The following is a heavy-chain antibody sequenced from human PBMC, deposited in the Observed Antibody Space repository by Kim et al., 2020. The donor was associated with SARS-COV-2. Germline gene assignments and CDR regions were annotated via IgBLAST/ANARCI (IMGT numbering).Heavy chain of an antibody. V-gene: IGHV1-18*04. J-gene: IGHJ6*02. Sequence: ASVKVSCKASGYTFTSYGISWVRQAPGQGLEWMGWISAYNGNTNYAQKLQGRVTMTTDTSTSTAYMELRSLRSDDTAVYYCARDRPYGQQLVPRGMDVWGQGTTVTVSS. CDR2: ISAYNGNT. D-gene: IGHD6-13*01. CDR3: ARDRPYGQQLVPRGMDV. CDR1: GYTFTSYG.